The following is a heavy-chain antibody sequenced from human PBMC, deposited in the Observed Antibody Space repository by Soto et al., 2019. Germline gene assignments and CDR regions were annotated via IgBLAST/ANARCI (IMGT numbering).Heavy chain of an antibody. Sequence: SETLSLTCTVSGGSISSSSYYWGWIRQPPGKGLEWIGSIYYSGSTYYNPSLKSRVTISVDTSKNQFSLKLSSVTAADTAVYYCARHVKYYYDSSGYKIDYWGQGTLVTVSS. V-gene: IGHV4-39*01. CDR1: GGSISSSSYY. CDR2: IYYSGST. J-gene: IGHJ4*02. CDR3: ARHVKYYYDSSGYKIDY. D-gene: IGHD3-22*01.